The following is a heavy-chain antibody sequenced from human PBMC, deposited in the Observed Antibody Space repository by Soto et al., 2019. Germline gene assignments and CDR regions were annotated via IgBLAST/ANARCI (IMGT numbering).Heavy chain of an antibody. CDR3: ATVRAHYFDY. J-gene: IGHJ4*02. V-gene: IGHV4-59*06. Sequence: HVQLQESGPGLVKPSQTLSLTCTVSGGSISSDYTGSTYYNPSLKSRLTISIDTSKNQFSPSLRSVTAADTAVYYCATVRAHYFDYWGQGTLVTVSS. CDR2: TYY. CDR1: GGSISSDY.